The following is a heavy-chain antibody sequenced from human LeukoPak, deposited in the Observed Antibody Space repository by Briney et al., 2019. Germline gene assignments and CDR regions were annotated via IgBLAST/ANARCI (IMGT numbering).Heavy chain of an antibody. V-gene: IGHV5-51*01. CDR1: GYYFTTYW. J-gene: IGHJ4*02. Sequence: GESLQISCMGSGYYFTTYWFGWVRQMPGKGLEWMGIIYPGDSDTAYSPSFQGQVTVSADKSITTAYLQWSSLKASDTAMYYCARRGRYSYGSYCDYWGQGTLVTVSS. CDR2: IYPGDSDT. D-gene: IGHD5-18*01. CDR3: ARRGRYSYGSYCDY.